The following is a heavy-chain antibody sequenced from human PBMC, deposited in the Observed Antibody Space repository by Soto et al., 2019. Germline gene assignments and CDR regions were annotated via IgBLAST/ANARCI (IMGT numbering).Heavy chain of an antibody. CDR1: GFTFSSYS. V-gene: IGHV3-48*02. Sequence: EVQLVESGGGLVQPGGSLRLSCAASGFTFSSYSMNWVRQAPGKGLEWVSYISSSSSTIYYADSVKGRFTISRDNAKNSRYLQRNSLRDEDTAVYYCARDLGSSWYPEYFQHWGQGTLVTVSS. CDR2: ISSSSSTI. CDR3: ARDLGSSWYPEYFQH. J-gene: IGHJ1*01. D-gene: IGHD6-13*01.